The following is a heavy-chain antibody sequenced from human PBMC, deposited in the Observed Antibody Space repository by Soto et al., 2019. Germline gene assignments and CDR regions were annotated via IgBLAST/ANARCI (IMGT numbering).Heavy chain of an antibody. CDR3: ARDPGLDYGDYDRADY. J-gene: IGHJ4*02. CDR1: GYTFTSYG. Sequence: GASVKVSCKASGYTFTSYGISWVRQAPGQGLEWMGWISAYNGNTNYAQKLQGRVTMTTDTSTSTAYMELRSLRSDDTAVYYCARDPGLDYGDYDRADYWGQGTLVTSPQ. D-gene: IGHD4-17*01. V-gene: IGHV1-18*01. CDR2: ISAYNGNT.